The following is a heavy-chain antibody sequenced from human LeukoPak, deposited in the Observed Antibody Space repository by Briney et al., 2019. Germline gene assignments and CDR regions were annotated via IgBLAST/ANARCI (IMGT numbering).Heavy chain of an antibody. J-gene: IGHJ4*02. Sequence: PSGTLSLTCTVSGGSISSYYWNWIRQPPGKGLEWIGYIFYIGSTSTSYNPSLKSRVTMSVDTSKNQFSLNLSSVTAADTAVYYCSRLGSPSGYPPDYWGQGTLVTVSS. D-gene: IGHD3-22*01. CDR2: IFYIGSTST. CDR3: SRLGSPSGYPPDY. CDR1: GGSISSYY. V-gene: IGHV4-59*01.